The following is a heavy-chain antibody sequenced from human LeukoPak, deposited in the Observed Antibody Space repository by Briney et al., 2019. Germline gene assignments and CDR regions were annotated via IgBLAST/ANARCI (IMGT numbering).Heavy chain of an antibody. Sequence: SETLSLTCTVSGGSISSYYWSWIRQPPGKGLEWIGYIYYSGSTNYNPSLKSRVTISVDTSKNQFSLKLSSVTAADTAVYYCARQAAGPSFDIWGQGTMVTVSS. J-gene: IGHJ3*02. D-gene: IGHD6-25*01. V-gene: IGHV4-59*08. CDR1: GGSISSYY. CDR2: IYYSGST. CDR3: ARQAAGPSFDI.